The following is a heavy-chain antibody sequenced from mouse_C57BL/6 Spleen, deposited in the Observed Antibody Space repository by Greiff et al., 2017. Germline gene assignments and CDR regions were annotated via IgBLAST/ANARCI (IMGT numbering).Heavy chain of an antibody. CDR2: IYPGDGDT. CDR1: GYAFSSSW. J-gene: IGHJ2*01. Sequence: VQLQQSGPELVKPGASVKISCKASGYAFSSSWMNWVKQRPGKGLEWIGPIYPGDGDTNYNGKFKGKATLTADKSSSTAYMQLSSLTSEDSAVYFGARVNGDYFDYWGQGTTRTVSS. V-gene: IGHV1-82*01. CDR3: ARVNGDYFDY. D-gene: IGHD2-2*01.